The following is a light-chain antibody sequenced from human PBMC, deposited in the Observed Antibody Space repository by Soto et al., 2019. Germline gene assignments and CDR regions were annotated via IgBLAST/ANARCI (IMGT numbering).Light chain of an antibody. J-gene: IGLJ1*01. CDR2: EVS. V-gene: IGLV2-14*01. CDR3: TSHTSSSTLYV. CDR1: SSDVGGYNY. Sequence: QSVLTQPASVSGSPGQSITISCTGTSSDVGGYNYVSWYQQHPGKAPKRMIYEVSNRPSGVSNRFSGSKSGNTASLTISGLQAEDEADYYCTSHTSSSTLYVFGTGTKVTVL.